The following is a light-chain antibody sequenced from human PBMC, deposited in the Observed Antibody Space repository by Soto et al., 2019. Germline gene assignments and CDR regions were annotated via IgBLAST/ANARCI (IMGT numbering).Light chain of an antibody. CDR1: QRVSSD. J-gene: IGKJ4*01. CDR3: QQYNNWPPLT. CDR2: RAS. V-gene: IGKV3-15*01. Sequence: VMTQSPATVSVSPGESVTLSCRASQRVSSDLAWYQQKPGQSPRLLIYRASTRATDIPARFSGSGSGTQFTLTISSLQSEDFAVYYCQQYNNWPPLTFGGGTKVDIK.